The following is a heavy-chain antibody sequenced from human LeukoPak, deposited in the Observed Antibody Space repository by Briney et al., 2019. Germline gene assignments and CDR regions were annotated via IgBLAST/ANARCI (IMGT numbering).Heavy chain of an antibody. V-gene: IGHV3-23*01. Sequence: QPGGSLRLSCAASGFTFSSYAMSWVRQAPGKGLEWVSAISGGGDITNYADSVKGRFTIFRDLSRNTLYVQMNSLRAEDTAVYYCARYIRSPLYYFDYWGRGTLVTVSS. CDR2: ISGGGDIT. CDR3: ARYIRSPLYYFDY. J-gene: IGHJ4*02. D-gene: IGHD1-14*01. CDR1: GFTFSSYA.